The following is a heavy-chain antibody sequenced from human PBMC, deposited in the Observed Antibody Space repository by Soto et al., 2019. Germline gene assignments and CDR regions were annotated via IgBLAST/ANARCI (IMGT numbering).Heavy chain of an antibody. CDR2: INHSGST. CDR1: GGSFSGYY. J-gene: IGHJ6*02. CDR3: ARGHPKMDTVMVREGPRYKEYYYYGMDV. V-gene: IGHV4-34*01. D-gene: IGHD5-18*01. Sequence: SETLSLTCAVYGGSFSGYYWSWIRQPPGKGLEWIGEINHSGSTNYNPSLKSRVTISVDTSKNQFSLKLSSVTAADTAVYYCARGHPKMDTVMVREGPRYKEYYYYGMDVWGQGTRVTVSS.